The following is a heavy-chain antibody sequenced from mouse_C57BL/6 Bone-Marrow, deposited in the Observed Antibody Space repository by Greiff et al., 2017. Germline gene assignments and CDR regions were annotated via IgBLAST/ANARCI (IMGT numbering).Heavy chain of an antibody. Sequence: VQLQQPGAELVMPGASVKLSCKASGYTFTSYWMHWVKQRPGQGLEWIGELDPSDSYTNYNQKFKGKSTLTVDKSASTAYMQLSSLTSEDSAVYYCARGGTTRAYWGQGTLVTVSA. CDR1: GYTFTSYW. J-gene: IGHJ3*01. D-gene: IGHD1-1*01. CDR3: ARGGTTRAY. V-gene: IGHV1-69*01. CDR2: LDPSDSYT.